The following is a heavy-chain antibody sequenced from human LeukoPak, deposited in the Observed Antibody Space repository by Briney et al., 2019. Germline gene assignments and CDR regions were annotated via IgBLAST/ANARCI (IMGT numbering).Heavy chain of an antibody. V-gene: IGHV3-20*04. CDR1: GFTFGDYG. CDR2: INWIGGST. J-gene: IGHJ2*01. D-gene: IGHD3-16*01. Sequence: GGSLRLSCAASGFTFGDYGMNWVRQVPGKGLEWVSGINWIGGSTGYGDSVKGRFTISRDNAKNSLYLQMNSLRAEDTALYYCAKNGGSFPGYFDLGGRAPLVTVP. CDR3: AKNGGSFPGYFDL.